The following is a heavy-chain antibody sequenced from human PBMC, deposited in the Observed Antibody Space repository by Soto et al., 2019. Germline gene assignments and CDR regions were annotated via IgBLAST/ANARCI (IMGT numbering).Heavy chain of an antibody. J-gene: IGHJ5*02. CDR3: AKNAFCVRSGCSSIYAFGP. CDR2: IHPTGPT. CDR1: GDSISESNW. D-gene: IGHD2-21*01. Sequence: QVQLQESGPRLVKPSGTLSLICGVSGDSISESNWWSWLRQSPEKGLQWIGEIHPTGPTNYNPSLQSRVIISVDRASRQSSLSVFSVTAADTAVYYCAKNAFCVRSGCSSIYAFGPWSQGALVTVSP. V-gene: IGHV4-4*02.